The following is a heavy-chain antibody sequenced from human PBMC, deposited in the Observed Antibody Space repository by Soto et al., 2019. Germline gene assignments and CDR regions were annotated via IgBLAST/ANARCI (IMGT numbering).Heavy chain of an antibody. CDR1: GFTFSSYA. V-gene: IGHV3-23*01. CDR2: ISGSGGST. CDR3: AKDSVVAEYYFDY. Sequence: LRLSCAASGFTFSSYAMSWVRQAPGKGLEWVSAISGSGGSTYYADSVKGRFTISRDNSKNTLYLQMNSLRAEDTAVYYCAKDSVVAEYYFDYWGQGTLVTVSS. J-gene: IGHJ4*02.